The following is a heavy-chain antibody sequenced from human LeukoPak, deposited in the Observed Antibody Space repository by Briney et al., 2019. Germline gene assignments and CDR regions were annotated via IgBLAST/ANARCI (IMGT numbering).Heavy chain of an antibody. CDR3: ARGSYYDTSGHYAF. CDR2: TRNKANSYTT. Sequence: PGGSLRLSCAASGFTFSDHYMDWVRQAPGKGLEWVGRTRNKANSYTTEYAASVKGRFTISRDDSKNSLYLQMNSLKTEDTAVYYCARGSYYDTSGHYAFWGQGTLVTVSS. CDR1: GFTFSDHY. V-gene: IGHV3-72*01. J-gene: IGHJ4*02. D-gene: IGHD3-22*01.